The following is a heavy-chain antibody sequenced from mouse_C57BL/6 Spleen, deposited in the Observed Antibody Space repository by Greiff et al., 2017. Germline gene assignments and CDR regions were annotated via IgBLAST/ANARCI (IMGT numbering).Heavy chain of an antibody. J-gene: IGHJ2*01. CDR1: GYTFTDYY. CDR2: INPYNGGT. D-gene: IGHD4-1*01. CDR3: ARDGGTGKGSLYFDY. V-gene: IGHV1-19*01. Sequence: VQLQQSGPVLVKPGASVKMSCKASGYTFTDYYMNWVKQSHGKSLEWIGVINPYNGGTSYNQKFKGKATLTVDKSSSTAYMELNSLTSEDSAVYYCARDGGTGKGSLYFDYWGQGTTLTVSS.